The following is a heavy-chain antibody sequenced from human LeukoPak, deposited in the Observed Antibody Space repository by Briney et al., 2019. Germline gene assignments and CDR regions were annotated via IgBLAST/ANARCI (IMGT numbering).Heavy chain of an antibody. D-gene: IGHD6-19*01. Sequence: ASVKVSCKASGGTFRSYGFSWVRQAPGQGLEWMGWVTSYNGDTNYAQKFQGRVTTTEDTSTDTAYMELSSLRSEDTAMYYCATLAPTRYSSGWYLSRFDCWGQGTLVTVSS. V-gene: IGHV1-18*01. CDR1: GGTFRSYG. J-gene: IGHJ4*02. CDR2: VTSYNGDT. CDR3: ATLAPTRYSSGWYLSRFDC.